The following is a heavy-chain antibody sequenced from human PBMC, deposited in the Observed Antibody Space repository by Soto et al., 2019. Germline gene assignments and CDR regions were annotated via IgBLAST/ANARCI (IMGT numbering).Heavy chain of an antibody. J-gene: IGHJ2*01. CDR2: IYYSGST. CDR1: GASISSGGYY. V-gene: IGHV4-31*03. CDR3: ARDGRGRGIAVAGRFWYFDL. D-gene: IGHD6-19*01. Sequence: QVQLQESGPGLVKPSRTLSLTCTVSGASISSGGYYWNWIRQHPGKGLEWIGYIYYSGSTYYNPSLKSRVTISVDTSKNEFSLKLSSVTAADTAVYYCARDGRGRGIAVAGRFWYFDLWGRGTLVTVSS.